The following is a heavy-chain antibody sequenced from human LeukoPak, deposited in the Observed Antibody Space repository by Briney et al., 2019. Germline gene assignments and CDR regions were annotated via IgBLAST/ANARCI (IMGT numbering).Heavy chain of an antibody. J-gene: IGHJ3*02. D-gene: IGHD1-26*01. CDR3: ARVYGSHDAFDI. CDR2: INPNSGGT. V-gene: IGHV1-2*02. CDR1: GYTFTGYY. Sequence: ASVKVSCKASGYTFTGYYMHWVRQAPGQGLEWMGWINPNSGGTNHAQKFQGRVTMTRDTSISTAYMELSRLRSDDTAVYYCARVYGSHDAFDIWGQGTMVTVSS.